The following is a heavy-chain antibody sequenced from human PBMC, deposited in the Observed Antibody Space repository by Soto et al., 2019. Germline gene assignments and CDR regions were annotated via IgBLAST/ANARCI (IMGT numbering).Heavy chain of an antibody. D-gene: IGHD6-19*01. Sequence: GGSLRLSCAASGFTFSSYDMHWVRQAPGKGLEWVSAMGTAGDTYYPGDVKGRFTISRENAKNSLYLQMNSLRAGDKAVYYCARGSIAVAGDDAFDIWGQGTMVTVS. CDR2: MGTAGDT. CDR3: ARGSIAVAGDDAFDI. J-gene: IGHJ3*02. V-gene: IGHV3-13*01. CDR1: GFTFSSYD.